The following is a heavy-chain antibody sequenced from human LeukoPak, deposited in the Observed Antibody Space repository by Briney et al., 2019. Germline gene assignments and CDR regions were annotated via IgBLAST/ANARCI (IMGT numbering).Heavy chain of an antibody. Sequence: PGGPLRLSCAASGFTSSSYGMNWVRQAPGKGLEWVSSISSSSSYIYYANSLKGRFTISRDNAKNSLYLQMNSLRAEDTAVYYCARTPPRYYYDSSGYYVGFPFDIWGQGTMVTVSS. J-gene: IGHJ3*02. CDR2: ISSSSSYI. V-gene: IGHV3-21*01. CDR3: ARTPPRYYYDSSGYYVGFPFDI. CDR1: GFTSSSYG. D-gene: IGHD3-22*01.